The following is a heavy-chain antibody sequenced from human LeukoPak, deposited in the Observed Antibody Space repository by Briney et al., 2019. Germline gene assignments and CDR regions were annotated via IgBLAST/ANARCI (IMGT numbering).Heavy chain of an antibody. CDR1: GFTFSSYG. D-gene: IGHD3-22*01. Sequence: PGRSLRLSCAASGFTFSSYGMHWVRQAPGKGLEWVAVIWDDGSNKYYADSVKGRFTISRDNSKNTLYLQMNSLRAEDTAVYYCAKRGTYYYDSSGYYYLDYWGQGTLVTVSS. V-gene: IGHV3-33*06. CDR2: IWDDGSNK. CDR3: AKRGTYYYDSSGYYYLDY. J-gene: IGHJ4*02.